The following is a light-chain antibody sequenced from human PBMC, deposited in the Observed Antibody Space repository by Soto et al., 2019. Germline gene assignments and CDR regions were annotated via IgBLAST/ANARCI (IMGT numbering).Light chain of an antibody. CDR2: DVS. J-gene: IGLJ2*01. CDR3: SSYTSSSTVV. CDR1: SSDVGGYNY. Sequence: QSVLTQTASVSGSPGQSITISCTGTSSDVGGYNYVSWYQQHPGKAPKFMIYDVSYRPSGVSNRFSGSKSGNTASLTISGLQAEDEADYYCSSYTSSSTVVFGGGTKLTVL. V-gene: IGLV2-14*01.